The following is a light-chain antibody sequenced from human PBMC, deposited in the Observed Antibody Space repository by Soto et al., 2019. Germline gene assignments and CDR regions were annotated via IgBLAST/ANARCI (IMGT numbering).Light chain of an antibody. V-gene: IGLV2-14*03. CDR2: DVS. J-gene: IGLJ3*02. Sequence: QSVLTQPASVSGSPGQSITISCTGTSSDVGHYNYVSWYQQYPGKAPKLMIYDVSDRPSGVSNRFSGSKSGNTASLTISGLQAEDEAEYYCSSYTSASTPWVFGGGTKVTVL. CDR3: SSYTSASTPWV. CDR1: SSDVGHYNY.